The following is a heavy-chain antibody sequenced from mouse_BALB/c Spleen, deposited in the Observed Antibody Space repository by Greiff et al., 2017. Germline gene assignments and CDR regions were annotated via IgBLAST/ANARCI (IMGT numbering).Heavy chain of an antibody. V-gene: IGHV10-1*02. D-gene: IGHD1-1*01. CDR3: VRNYGAY. CDR1: GFTFNTYA. Sequence: EVQRVESGGGLVQPKGSLKLSCAASGFTFNTYAMNWVRQAPAKGLEWVARIRSKSNNYATYYADSVKDRFTISRDDSQSMLYLQMNNLKTEDTAMYYCVRNYGAYWGQGTLVTVSA. CDR2: IRSKSNNYAT. J-gene: IGHJ3*01.